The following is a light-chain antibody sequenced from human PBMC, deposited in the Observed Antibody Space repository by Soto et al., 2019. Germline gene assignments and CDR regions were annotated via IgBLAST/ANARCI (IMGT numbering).Light chain of an antibody. J-gene: IGKJ1*01. V-gene: IGKV3-15*01. Sequence: EIVMTQSPATLSVSPGETATLSCRASQSVNSNLAWYQQKPGQAPRLLISDASNRAAGLPARFSGSGSGTEFTLTISSLQSEDFAVYFCQQSNNWPKTFGQGTK. CDR1: QSVNSN. CDR2: DAS. CDR3: QQSNNWPKT.